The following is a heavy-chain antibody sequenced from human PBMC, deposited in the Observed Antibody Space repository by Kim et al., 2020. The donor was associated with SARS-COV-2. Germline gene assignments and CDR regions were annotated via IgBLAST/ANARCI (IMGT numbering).Heavy chain of an antibody. CDR3: ARSLVRGANWFDP. J-gene: IGHJ5*02. CDR2: INNSGST. CDR1: GDSISSGTHY. Sequence: SETLSLTCTVSGDSISSGTHYWGWVRQHPGKGLEWIGYINNSGSTYYNLSLKSRVSISADTSKNQFSLKLSSVTAADTAVYYCARSLVRGANWFDPWGQGTLVIVSS. D-gene: IGHD3-10*01. V-gene: IGHV4-31*03.